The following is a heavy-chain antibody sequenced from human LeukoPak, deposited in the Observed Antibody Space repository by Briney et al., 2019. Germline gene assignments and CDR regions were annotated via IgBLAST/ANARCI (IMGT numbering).Heavy chain of an antibody. V-gene: IGHV3-30*04. CDR3: ARGPSGNNNLWMDY. J-gene: IGHJ4*02. D-gene: IGHD3-10*01. CDR1: GFTFSTYV. CDR2: ISSDGSNK. Sequence: GGSLRLSCAASGFTFSTYVMHWVRQTPGKGLEWVAVISSDGSNKYYADFVKGRFTISRDNAKNSVYLQMNSLRAEDTAVYYCARGPSGNNNLWMDYWGQGTLVSVSS.